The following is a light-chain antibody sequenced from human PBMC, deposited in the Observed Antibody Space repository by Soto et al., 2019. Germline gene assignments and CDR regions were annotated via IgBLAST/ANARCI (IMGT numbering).Light chain of an antibody. CDR3: QNSNSAPFT. Sequence: DIQMTQSPSSLSASVGDRVTIPCRASQDIGNYLAWYQQKPGKVPKLLIYAASTLQSGVPSRFSGSGSRTDFTLTISSLQPEDVATYYCQNSNSAPFTFGPGTKVHIK. V-gene: IGKV1-27*01. CDR1: QDIGNY. CDR2: AAS. J-gene: IGKJ3*01.